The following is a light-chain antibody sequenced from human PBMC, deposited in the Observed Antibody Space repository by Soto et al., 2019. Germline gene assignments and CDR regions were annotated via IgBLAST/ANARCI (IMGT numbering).Light chain of an antibody. CDR1: HDVSVS. V-gene: IGKV3-11*01. CDR2: DAS. Sequence: EIVLTQSPDTLSLSPGEGATLSCRASHDVSVSLVWYRQRPGQSPRLLIHDASHRATGISARFSGSGSGTAFPLTRCGLVQEGWALYSFQQGTSCPNTFGQGTKWET. CDR3: QQGTSCPNT. J-gene: IGKJ2*01.